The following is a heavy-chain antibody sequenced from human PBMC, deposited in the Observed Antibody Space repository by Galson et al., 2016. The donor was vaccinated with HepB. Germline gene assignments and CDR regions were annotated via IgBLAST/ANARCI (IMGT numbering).Heavy chain of an antibody. D-gene: IGHD5-24*01. Sequence: SLRLSCAAPGYIFRTYPMHWVRQAPGKGLEWVAVISSDGSNEWYADSVKGRFTISRDNSQNTLSLQMSSLRPEDTAAYYCAREAERWNYLDYWGQGALVTASS. CDR3: AREAERWNYLDY. V-gene: IGHV3-30*04. CDR1: GYIFRTYP. CDR2: ISSDGSNE. J-gene: IGHJ4*02.